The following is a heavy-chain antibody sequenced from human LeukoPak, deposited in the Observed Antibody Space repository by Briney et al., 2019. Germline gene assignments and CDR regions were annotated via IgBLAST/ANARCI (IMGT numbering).Heavy chain of an antibody. CDR2: ISYDGSNK. CDR3: ARDPNWFDP. Sequence: GGSLRLSCAASGFTFSSYAMHWVRQAPGKGLEWVAVISYDGSNKYYADSVKGRFTISRDNSKNTLYLQMNSLRAEDTAVYYCARDPNWFDPWGQGTLVTVSS. V-gene: IGHV3-30-3*01. J-gene: IGHJ5*02. CDR1: GFTFSSYA.